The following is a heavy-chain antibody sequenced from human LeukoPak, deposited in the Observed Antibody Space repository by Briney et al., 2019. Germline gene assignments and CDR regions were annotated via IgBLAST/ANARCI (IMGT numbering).Heavy chain of an antibody. CDR2: INPSGGST. CDR3: ARGPGYYDSSGYDAFDI. D-gene: IGHD3-22*01. V-gene: IGHV1-46*01. J-gene: IGHJ3*02. CDR1: GYTFTSYY. Sequence: GASVKVSCKASGYTFTSYYMHWVRQAPGQGLEWMGIINPSGGSTSYAQKFQGRVTMTRNTSISTAYMELSSLRSEDTAVYYCARGPGYYDSSGYDAFDIWGQGTMVTVSS.